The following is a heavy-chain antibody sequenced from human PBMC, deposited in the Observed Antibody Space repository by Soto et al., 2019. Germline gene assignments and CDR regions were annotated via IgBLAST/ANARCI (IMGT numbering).Heavy chain of an antibody. CDR3: ARDHRSKGSGWYGGGMDV. J-gene: IGHJ6*02. V-gene: IGHV4-31*03. Sequence: KPSDTLSLTCTVSGGAISSGGYYWSWIRQHPGKGLEWIGYIYYSGSTYYNPSLKSRVTISVDTSKNQFSLKLSSVTAADTAVYYCARDHRSKGSGWYGGGMDVWGQGTTVTVSS. D-gene: IGHD6-19*01. CDR1: GGAISSGGYY. CDR2: IYYSGST.